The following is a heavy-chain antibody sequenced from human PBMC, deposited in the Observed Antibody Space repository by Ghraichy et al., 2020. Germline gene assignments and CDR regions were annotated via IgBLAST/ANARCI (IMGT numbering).Heavy chain of an antibody. D-gene: IGHD6-19*01. CDR1: GFTFSSYS. Sequence: GGSLRLSCAASGFTFSSYSMNWVRQAPGKGLEWVSSISGSTTYIYYADSVQGRFTISRDNAKNSLYQQMNSLRGEDTAVYYCARDLGSGWYYFDYWGQGTLVTVSS. CDR3: ARDLGSGWYYFDY. V-gene: IGHV3-21*01. J-gene: IGHJ4*02. CDR2: ISGSTTYI.